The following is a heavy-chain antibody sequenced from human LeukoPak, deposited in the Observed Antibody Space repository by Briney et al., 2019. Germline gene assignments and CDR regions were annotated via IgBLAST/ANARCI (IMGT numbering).Heavy chain of an antibody. J-gene: IGHJ4*02. V-gene: IGHV3-9*01. D-gene: IGHD1-26*01. CDR2: ISWNSGSI. Sequence: GGSLRLSCAASGFTFDDYAMHWVRQAPGKGLEGVSGISWNSGSIVYADSVKGRFTISRDNAKTSLYLEMNSLRAEDTALYYCAEEHSSGGELPDYWGQGTLVTVSS. CDR3: AEEHSSGGELPDY. CDR1: GFTFDDYA.